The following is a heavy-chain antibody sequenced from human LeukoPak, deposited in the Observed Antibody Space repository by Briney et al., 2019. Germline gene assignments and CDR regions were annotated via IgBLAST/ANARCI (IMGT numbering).Heavy chain of an antibody. CDR3: ARETERYSFDKWIGDY. V-gene: IGHV7-4-1*02. D-gene: IGHD5-18*01. Sequence: ASVKVSCKSSGYTFTSYAMNWVRQAPGQGLEWMGWINTNTGNPTYAQGFTGRFVFSLDTSVSTAYLQISSLKAEDTAVYYCARETERYSFDKWIGDYWGQGTLVTVSS. J-gene: IGHJ4*02. CDR2: INTNTGNP. CDR1: GYTFTSYA.